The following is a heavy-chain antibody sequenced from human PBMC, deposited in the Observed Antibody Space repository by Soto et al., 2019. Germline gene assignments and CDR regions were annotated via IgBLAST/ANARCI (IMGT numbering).Heavy chain of an antibody. Sequence: PSETLSLTCSASGGSMSEYFWSWIRQSPGKGLEWIGYIYYLGSTDYNPSLKSRVSISVDTSKRQFSLRLTSVPATDTAVYYCARDGYDGSGSPYPAYWGPGTQVTVSS. CDR3: ARDGYDGSGSPYPAY. J-gene: IGHJ4*02. D-gene: IGHD3-10*01. CDR2: IYYLGST. CDR1: GGSMSEYF. V-gene: IGHV4-59*01.